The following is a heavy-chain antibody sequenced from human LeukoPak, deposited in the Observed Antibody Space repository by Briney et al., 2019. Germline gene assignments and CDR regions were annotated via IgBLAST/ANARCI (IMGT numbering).Heavy chain of an antibody. D-gene: IGHD2-2*01. J-gene: IGHJ6*02. CDR2: ISAYNGNT. Sequence: ASVKVSCTASGYTFTSYGISWVRQAPGQGLEWMGWISAYNGNTNYAQKLQGRVTMTTDTSTSTAYMELSSLRSEDTAVYYCARGGRTGYCSSTSCYRYYYYGMDVWGQGTTVTVSS. V-gene: IGHV1-18*01. CDR1: GYTFTSYG. CDR3: ARGGRTGYCSSTSCYRYYYYGMDV.